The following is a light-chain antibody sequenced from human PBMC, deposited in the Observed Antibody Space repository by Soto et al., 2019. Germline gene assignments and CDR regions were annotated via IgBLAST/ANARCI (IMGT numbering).Light chain of an antibody. V-gene: IGKV1-39*01. CDR1: QSISSY. J-gene: IGKJ4*01. CDR3: QQSYSTPLT. CDR2: AAS. Sequence: DIEIAQSPSSLSACVGERFTITRVASQSISSYLNWYQQKPGKAPKLLIYAASSLQSGVPSRFSGSGSGTDFTLTISSLQPEDFATYYCQQSYSTPLTFGGGTKVDIK.